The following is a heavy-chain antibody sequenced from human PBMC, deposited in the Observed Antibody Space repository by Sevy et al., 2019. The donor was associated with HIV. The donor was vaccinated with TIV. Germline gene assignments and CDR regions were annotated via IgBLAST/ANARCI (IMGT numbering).Heavy chain of an antibody. CDR3: ARGHRVRPDYGENFDY. Sequence: ASVKVSCKASGYTFTNYGISWVRQAPGQGLEWMGWIGAYNGNTNYAQKLQGRVTMTTDTSTSTAYMELRSLRSDDTAVYYCARGHRVRPDYGENFDYWGQGTLVTVSS. D-gene: IGHD4-17*01. CDR2: IGAYNGNT. V-gene: IGHV1-18*01. CDR1: GYTFTNYG. J-gene: IGHJ4*02.